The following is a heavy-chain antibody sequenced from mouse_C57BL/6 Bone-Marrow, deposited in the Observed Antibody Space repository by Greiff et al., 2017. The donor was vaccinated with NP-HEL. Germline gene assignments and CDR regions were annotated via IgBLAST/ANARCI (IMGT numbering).Heavy chain of an antibody. CDR3: ARRELGYFDY. D-gene: IGHD4-1*01. J-gene: IGHJ2*01. V-gene: IGHV1-7*01. Sequence: QVQLQQSGAELAKPGASVKLSCKASGYTFTSYWMHWVKQRPGQGLEWIGYINPSSGYTKYNQKFKDKATVTADKSSSTAYMQLSSLTYEDSAVYYCARRELGYFDYWGQGTTLTVSS. CDR1: GYTFTSYW. CDR2: INPSSGYT.